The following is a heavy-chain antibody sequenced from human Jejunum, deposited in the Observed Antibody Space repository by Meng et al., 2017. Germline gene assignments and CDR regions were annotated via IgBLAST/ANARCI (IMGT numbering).Heavy chain of an antibody. CDR3: ARGLAGTNGKFDY. Sequence: QVQLVESGGGVVQPGRSLRLSCAASGFIFSNYAMHWVRQAPGTGLEWVAVISSDGTNKYYADSVKGRFTISRDSSKNTLSLQMNSLRAEDTALYYCARGLAGTNGKFDYWGQGTLVTVSS. CDR2: ISSDGTNK. D-gene: IGHD2-8*01. V-gene: IGHV3-30*04. J-gene: IGHJ4*02. CDR1: GFIFSNYA.